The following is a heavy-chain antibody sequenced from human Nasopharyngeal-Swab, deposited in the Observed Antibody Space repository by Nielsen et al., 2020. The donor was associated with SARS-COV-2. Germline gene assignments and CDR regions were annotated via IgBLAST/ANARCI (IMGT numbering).Heavy chain of an antibody. Sequence: WVRQAPGQGLEWMGGIIPIFGTANYAQKFRGRVTITADESTSTAYMELSSLRSEDTAVYYCARVRNFWSGYPNYYYYYYMDVWGKGTTVTVSS. V-gene: IGHV1-69*01. CDR2: IIPIFGTA. CDR3: ARVRNFWSGYPNYYYYYYMDV. J-gene: IGHJ6*03. D-gene: IGHD3-3*01.